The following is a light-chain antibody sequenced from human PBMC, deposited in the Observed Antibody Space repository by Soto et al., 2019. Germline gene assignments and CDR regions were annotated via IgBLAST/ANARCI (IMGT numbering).Light chain of an antibody. V-gene: IGLV2-8*01. Sequence: QSVLTQPPSASGSPGQSVTISCTGTSSDVGAYNYVSWYQQHPGKAPKFMIYEVSKRPSGVPDRFSGSKSGNTASLTVSGLQAEDEADYYCSSYAGSNNFVIFGGGTKVTVL. CDR1: SSDVGAYNY. CDR3: SSYAGSNNFVI. J-gene: IGLJ2*01. CDR2: EVS.